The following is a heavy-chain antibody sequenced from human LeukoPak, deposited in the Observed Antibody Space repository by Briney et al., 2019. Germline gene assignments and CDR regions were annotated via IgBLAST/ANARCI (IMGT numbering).Heavy chain of an antibody. CDR1: GITLSNYG. CDR2: ISDSGGST. D-gene: IGHD2-15*01. V-gene: IGHV3-23*01. CDR3: AKARYCSGGSCPLNWFDP. Sequence: GGSLRLSCAVSGITLSNYGMSWVRQAPGKGLEWVAGISDSGGSTKYADSVKGRFTISRDNSKNTLYLQMNSLRAEDTAVYYCAKARYCSGGSCPLNWFDPWGQGTLVTVSS. J-gene: IGHJ5*02.